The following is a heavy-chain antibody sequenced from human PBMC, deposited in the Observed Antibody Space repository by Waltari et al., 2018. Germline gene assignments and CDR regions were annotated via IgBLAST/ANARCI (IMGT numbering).Heavy chain of an antibody. V-gene: IGHV1-2*06. CDR2: INPNSGGT. D-gene: IGHD5-12*01. Sequence: QVQLVQSGAEVKKPGASVKVSCKASGYTFTGYYMHWVRQAPGQGLEWMGRINPNSGGTNYAQKFQGRVTMTRDTSISTAYMELSRLRAEDTAVYYCAKSYRRDGYNYDYWGQGTLVTVSS. CDR1: GYTFTGYY. J-gene: IGHJ4*02. CDR3: AKSYRRDGYNYDY.